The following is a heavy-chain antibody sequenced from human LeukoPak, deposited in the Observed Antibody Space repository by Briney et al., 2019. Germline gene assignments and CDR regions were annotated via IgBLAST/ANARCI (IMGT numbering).Heavy chain of an antibody. CDR3: ARLVEYQLLTINPHMDV. V-gene: IGHV1-69*13. CDR2: IIPIFGTA. D-gene: IGHD2-2*01. Sequence: SVKVSCKASGGTFSSYAISWVRQAPGQGLEWMGGIIPIFGTANYAQKFQGRVTITADESTSTAYMELRSLRSDDTAVYYCARLVEYQLLTINPHMDVWGKGTTVTVSS. CDR1: GGTFSSYA. J-gene: IGHJ6*04.